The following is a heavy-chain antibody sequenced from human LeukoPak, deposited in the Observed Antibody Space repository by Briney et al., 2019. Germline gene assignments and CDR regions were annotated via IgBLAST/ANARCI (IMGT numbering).Heavy chain of an antibody. V-gene: IGHV1-46*01. CDR2: INPSGGST. CDR1: GYTFTSYY. D-gene: IGHD2-15*01. J-gene: IGHJ4*02. CDR3: ARGAACSGGSCYYDYFDY. Sequence: ASVKVSCKASGYTFTSYYMHWVRQAPGQGLEGMGIINPSGGSTSYAQKFQGRVTMTMDTSTSTVYMELSSLRSEDTAVYYCARGAACSGGSCYYDYFDYWGQGTLVTVSS.